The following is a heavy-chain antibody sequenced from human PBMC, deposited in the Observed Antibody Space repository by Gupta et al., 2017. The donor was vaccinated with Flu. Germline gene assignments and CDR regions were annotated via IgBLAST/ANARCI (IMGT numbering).Heavy chain of an antibody. J-gene: IGHJ4*02. D-gene: IGHD3-3*01. Sequence: QVQLVQSGAEVKKPGSSVKVSCKASGGTFSSYAISWVPQAPGQGLEWMGGIIPIFGTANYAQKFQGRVTITADESTSTAYMELSSLRSEDTAVYYCARGRSGYDFWSGYYIFYDYWGQGTLVTVSS. V-gene: IGHV1-69*01. CDR3: ARGRSGYDFWSGYYIFYDY. CDR1: GGTFSSYA. CDR2: IIPIFGTA.